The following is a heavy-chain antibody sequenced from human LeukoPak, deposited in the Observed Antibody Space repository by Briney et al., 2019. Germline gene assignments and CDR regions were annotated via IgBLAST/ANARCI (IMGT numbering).Heavy chain of an antibody. D-gene: IGHD3-9*01. CDR2: ILGSGGST. V-gene: IGHV3-23*01. CDR3: AKWGDYDVLTGYYVPDY. J-gene: IGHJ4*02. CDR1: GFTFSSYA. Sequence: GGSLRLSCAASGFTFSSYAMSWVRQAPGKGLEWVSAILGSGGSTYYADSVKGRFTVSRDNSKNTLYLQMNSLRAEDTALYYCAKWGDYDVLTGYYVPDYWGQGTLVTVSS.